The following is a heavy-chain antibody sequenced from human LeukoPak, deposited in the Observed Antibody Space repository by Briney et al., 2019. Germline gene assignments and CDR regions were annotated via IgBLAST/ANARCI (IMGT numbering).Heavy chain of an antibody. D-gene: IGHD4-17*01. Sequence: PSETLSLTCGVNGGSFSGYYWSWMRQPPGKGLEWIGEATHSGSTNSNPSLESRVTISVDTSKNQFSLKLTSVTAADTAVYYCARGLRRVTTTPFDYWGQGTLVTVSS. CDR1: GGSFSGYY. J-gene: IGHJ4*02. CDR3: ARGLRRVTTTPFDY. V-gene: IGHV4-34*01. CDR2: ATHSGST.